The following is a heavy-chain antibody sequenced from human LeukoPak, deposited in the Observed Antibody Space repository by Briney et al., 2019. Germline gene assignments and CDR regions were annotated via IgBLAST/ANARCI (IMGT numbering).Heavy chain of an antibody. J-gene: IGHJ4*02. D-gene: IGHD1-26*01. CDR2: IIPIFGTA. Sequence: SVKVSCKGSGGTFSSYAISWVRQAPGQGLEWMGRIIPIFGTANYAQKFQGRVTITTDESTSTAYMELSSLRSEDTAVYYCARGPPWELLEAGIDYWGQGTLVTVSS. CDR1: GGTFSSYA. V-gene: IGHV1-69*05. CDR3: ARGPPWELLEAGIDY.